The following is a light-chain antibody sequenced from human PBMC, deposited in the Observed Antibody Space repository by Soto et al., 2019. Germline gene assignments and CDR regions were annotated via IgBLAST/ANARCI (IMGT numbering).Light chain of an antibody. Sequence: QSVLTQPRSVSGSPGQSVTISCTGTSSDVGGYNYVSWYQQHPGKAPKVVIYDVTERPSGVPDRFSGSKSGNTASLTISGLQAEDEADYYCCSYAGSYPFLFGSGTKVTVL. CDR3: CSYAGSYPFL. CDR2: DVT. V-gene: IGLV2-11*01. J-gene: IGLJ1*01. CDR1: SSDVGGYNY.